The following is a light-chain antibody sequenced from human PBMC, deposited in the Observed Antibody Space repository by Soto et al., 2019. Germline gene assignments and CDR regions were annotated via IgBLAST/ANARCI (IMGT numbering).Light chain of an antibody. V-gene: IGKV3-20*01. CDR3: QQFGSSSYT. Sequence: EIVLTQSPGALSLSPGERATLSCRASQSVSSSYLAWYQQKPGQAPRLLIYAASSRATGIPDRFSGSGSGPDFTLTISRLEPEDFAVYYCQQFGSSSYTFGQGTKLEIK. CDR2: AAS. J-gene: IGKJ2*01. CDR1: QSVSSSY.